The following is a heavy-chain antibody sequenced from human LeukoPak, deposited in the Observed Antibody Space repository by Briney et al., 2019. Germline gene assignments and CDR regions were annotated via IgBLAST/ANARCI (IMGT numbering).Heavy chain of an antibody. V-gene: IGHV4-34*01. CDR3: ARGVRIAVAAPHLNY. CDR2: IDHSGST. D-gene: IGHD6-19*01. Sequence: SETLSLTCAVYGGSFSGYHWNWIRQPPGKGLEWIGEIDHSGSTNYNPSLKSRVTISVDTSKNQFSLNLSSVTAADTAVYFCARGVRIAVAAPHLNYWGQGALVTVSS. CDR1: GGSFSGYH. J-gene: IGHJ4*02.